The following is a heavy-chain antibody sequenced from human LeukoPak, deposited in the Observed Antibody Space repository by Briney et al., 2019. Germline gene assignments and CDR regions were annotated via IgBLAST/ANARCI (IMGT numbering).Heavy chain of an antibody. Sequence: PSETLSLTCAVYGGSFSGYYWSWIRQPPGKGLEWIGEINHSGSTNYNPSLKSRVTISVDTSKNQFSLKLSSVTAADTAVYYCARGNPSGYYTYYYHGMDVWGQGTTVTVSS. CDR3: ARGNPSGYYTYYYHGMDV. CDR2: INHSGST. V-gene: IGHV4-34*01. CDR1: GGSFSGYY. J-gene: IGHJ6*02. D-gene: IGHD3-3*01.